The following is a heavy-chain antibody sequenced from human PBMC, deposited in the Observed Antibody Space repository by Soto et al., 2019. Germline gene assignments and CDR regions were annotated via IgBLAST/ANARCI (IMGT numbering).Heavy chain of an antibody. CDR3: ENGSGGYRRSYPDSFDT. Sequence: LGGSLGLCCPPSGYSFSRYDTSWLCQTPGKGLEWVSAISGSGGITYYADSVKVPFTLSRDNSKNTLYLQMKTLRAEDKAVYYCENGSGGYRRSYPDSFDTWGQGPMVT. D-gene: IGHD1-26*01. CDR2: ISGSGGIT. J-gene: IGHJ3*02. CDR1: GYSFSRYD. V-gene: IGHV3-23*01.